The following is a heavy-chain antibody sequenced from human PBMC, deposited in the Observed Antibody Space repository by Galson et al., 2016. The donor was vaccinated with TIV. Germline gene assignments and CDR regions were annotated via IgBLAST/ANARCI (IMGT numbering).Heavy chain of an antibody. CDR1: GITFSMYA. D-gene: IGHD1-26*01. Sequence: SLRLSCAASGITFSMYALHWVRQAPGKGLEWVALISYDGSNKDYADPVKGRFTISRDNSKNTLYLHMSSLRAEDTAVYYCARDMGGYFQRHKFDYWGQGTLVTVSS. CDR3: ARDMGGYFQRHKFDY. CDR2: ISYDGSNK. J-gene: IGHJ4*02. V-gene: IGHV3-30*04.